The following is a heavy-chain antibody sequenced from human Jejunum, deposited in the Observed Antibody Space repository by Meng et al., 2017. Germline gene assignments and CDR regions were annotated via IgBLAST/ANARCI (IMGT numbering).Heavy chain of an antibody. V-gene: IGHV4-34*01. CDR1: GGSSIGFY. CDR2: IHPSGST. Sequence: VAQQRGRGRPVKPLATLSLTCAGYGGSSIGFYLSWILPPSGKGLEWIGEIHPSGSTDYNPSLKSRLTISLDTSKNQFSLSLNSATAADTGIYYCTRGTDRAKSGDYWGQGTLVTVSS. D-gene: IGHD1-14*01. CDR3: TRGTDRAKSGDY. J-gene: IGHJ4*02.